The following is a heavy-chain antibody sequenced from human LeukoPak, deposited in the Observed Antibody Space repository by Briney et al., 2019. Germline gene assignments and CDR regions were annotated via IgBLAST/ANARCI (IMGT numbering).Heavy chain of an antibody. V-gene: IGHV4-59*01. J-gene: IGHJ4*02. CDR3: ARAGSGYPYYFDY. CDR2: INYSGST. D-gene: IGHD3-22*01. CDR1: GGSISNSY. Sequence: KPSETLSLTCTVSGGSISNSYWSWIRQPPGKGLEWIAYINYSGSTNYNPSLRSRVSISIDTSKNQFSLNLKSVTAADTAVYYCARAGSGYPYYFDYWGQGTLVTVSS.